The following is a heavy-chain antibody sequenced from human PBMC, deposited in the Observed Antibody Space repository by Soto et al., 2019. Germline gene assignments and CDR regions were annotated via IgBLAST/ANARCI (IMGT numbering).Heavy chain of an antibody. V-gene: IGHV3-73*01. CDR1: GFVFKDSS. D-gene: IGHD3-10*01. Sequence: EVLLVESGGGLVQPGGSLKLSCEASGFVFKDSSIHWVRQASGKGLEWVGRIRDRAYNYATAYAAAVKGRFTISRDDSTHKAYLQMDSLKTEDTAIYYCTRLISAAQDYWGQGTLVTVSS. CDR2: IRDRAYNYAT. CDR3: TRLISAAQDY. J-gene: IGHJ4*02.